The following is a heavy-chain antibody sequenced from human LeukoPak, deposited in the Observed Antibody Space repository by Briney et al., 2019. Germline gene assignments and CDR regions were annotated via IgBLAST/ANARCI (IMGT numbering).Heavy chain of an antibody. CDR2: LSGSGGST. J-gene: IGHJ4*02. CDR3: AKETSYSSGLPIDY. V-gene: IGHV3-23*01. CDR1: GFTFSSYA. D-gene: IGHD6-19*01. Sequence: PGGSLRLSCAASGFTFSSYAMSWVRQAPGKGLEWVSALSGSGGSTFYADSVKGRLTISRDNSKKMLYLQMSSLRAEDTAVYYCAKETSYSSGLPIDYWGQGTLVIVSS.